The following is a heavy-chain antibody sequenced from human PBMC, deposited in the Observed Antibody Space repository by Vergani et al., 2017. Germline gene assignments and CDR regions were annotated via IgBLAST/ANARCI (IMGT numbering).Heavy chain of an antibody. J-gene: IGHJ4*02. D-gene: IGHD6-19*01. CDR3: AKDLSGWSKSPVDY. CDR2: ISSSSSYI. V-gene: IGHV3-21*01. CDR1: GFTFSSYS. Sequence: EVQLVESGGGLVKPGGSLRLSCAASGFTFSSYSMNWVRQAPGKGLEWVSSISSSSSYIYYADSVKGRFTISRDNAKNSLYLQMNSLRAEDTAVYYCAKDLSGWSKSPVDYWGQGTLVTVSS.